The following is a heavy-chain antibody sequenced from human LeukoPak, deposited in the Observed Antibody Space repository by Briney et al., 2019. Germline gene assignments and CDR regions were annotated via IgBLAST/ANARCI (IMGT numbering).Heavy chain of an antibody. V-gene: IGHV1-8*01. J-gene: IGHJ4*02. CDR1: GYTFTSYD. CDR2: MNPNSGNT. D-gene: IGHD3-3*01. CDR3: ARVGNYDFWSGYKPHFDY. Sequence: GASVKVSCKASGYTFTSYDINWVRQATGQGLEWMGWMNPNSGNTGYAQKFQGRVTMTRNTSISTAYMELSSLRSEDMAVYYCARVGNYDFWSGYKPHFDYWGQGTLVTVSS.